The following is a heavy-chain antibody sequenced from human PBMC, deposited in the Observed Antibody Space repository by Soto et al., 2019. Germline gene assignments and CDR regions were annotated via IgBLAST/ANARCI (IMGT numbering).Heavy chain of an antibody. D-gene: IGHD3-10*01. J-gene: IGHJ6*03. Sequence: SETLSLTCTVSGGSISSYYWSWIRQPPGKGLEWIGYIYYSGSTNYNPSLKSRVTISVDTSKNQFSLKLSSVTAADTAVYYCARAGYYGSGSYGYYYYYMDVWGKGTTVTVSS. V-gene: IGHV4-59*01. CDR3: ARAGYYGSGSYGYYYYYMDV. CDR2: IYYSGST. CDR1: GGSISSYY.